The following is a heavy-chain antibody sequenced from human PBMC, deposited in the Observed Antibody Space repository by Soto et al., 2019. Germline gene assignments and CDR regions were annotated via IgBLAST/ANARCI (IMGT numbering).Heavy chain of an antibody. CDR1: GFTFSSYG. Sequence: VQLVESGGGVVQPGRSLRLSCAASGFTFSSYGMHWVRQAPGKGLEWVAVISYDGSNKYYADSVKGRFTISRDNSKNTLYLQMNSLRAEDTAVYYCAKDRGGSYFRTYWYFDLWGRGTLVTVSS. CDR3: AKDRGGSYFRTYWYFDL. J-gene: IGHJ2*01. V-gene: IGHV3-30*18. CDR2: ISYDGSNK. D-gene: IGHD1-26*01.